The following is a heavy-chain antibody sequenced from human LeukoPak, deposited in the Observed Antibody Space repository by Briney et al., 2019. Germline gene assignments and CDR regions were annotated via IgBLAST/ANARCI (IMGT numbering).Heavy chain of an antibody. J-gene: IGHJ4*02. CDR1: GFTFSDYY. CDR3: AGEAGSYGPVVY. Sequence: GGSLRLSCAASGFTFSDYYMSWIRQAPGKGLEWVGRCRNKANSYTTEYAASVEGRFTISRDDSKNSLYLQMNSLKAEDTAVYYCAGEAGSYGPVVYWGQGTLVTVPS. CDR2: CRNKANSYTT. V-gene: IGHV3-72*01. D-gene: IGHD3-10*01.